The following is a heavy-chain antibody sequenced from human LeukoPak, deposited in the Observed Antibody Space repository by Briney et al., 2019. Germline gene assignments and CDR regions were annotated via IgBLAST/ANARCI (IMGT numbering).Heavy chain of an antibody. CDR3: ARDLLNEGNHLDY. CDR1: GGSISSGDYY. Sequence: SETLSLTCTVSGGSISSGDYYWSWIRQPPGRGLEWIGYIYYSGSTYYNPSLKSRVTISVDTSKNQFSLKLSSVTAADTAVYYCARDLLNEGNHLDYWGQGTLVTVSS. CDR2: IYYSGST. V-gene: IGHV4-30-4*01. J-gene: IGHJ4*02. D-gene: IGHD4-23*01.